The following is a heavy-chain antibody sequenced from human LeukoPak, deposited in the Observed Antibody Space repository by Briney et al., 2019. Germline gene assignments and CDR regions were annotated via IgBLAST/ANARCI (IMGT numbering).Heavy chain of an antibody. D-gene: IGHD6-13*01. J-gene: IGHJ4*02. CDR3: ARDPLWVAAAGTGY. V-gene: IGHV3-21*01. CDR2: ISSSSSYI. CDR1: GFTFSSYS. Sequence: PGGSLRLSCAASGFTFSSYSMNWVRQAPGKGLEWVSSISSSSSYIYYADSVKGRFTISRDNAKNSLYLQMNSLRAEDTAVYYCARDPLWVAAAGTGYWGQGTLVTVSS.